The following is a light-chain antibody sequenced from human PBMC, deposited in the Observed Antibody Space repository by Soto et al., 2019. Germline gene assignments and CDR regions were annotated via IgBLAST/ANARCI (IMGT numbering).Light chain of an antibody. CDR2: NNN. CDR3: AAWDDSLNGYV. V-gene: IGLV1-44*01. J-gene: IGLJ1*01. Sequence: QLVLTQPPSASGTPGQRVTISCSGGSSNIGTNAVSWYQQLPGTAPKLLIYNNNQRPSGVPDRFSGSKSGTSASLAISGLQSEDEADYYCAAWDDSLNGYVFGTGTKLTVL. CDR1: SSNIGTNA.